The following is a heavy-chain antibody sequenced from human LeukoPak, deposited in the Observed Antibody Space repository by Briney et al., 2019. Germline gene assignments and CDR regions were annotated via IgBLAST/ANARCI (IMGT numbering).Heavy chain of an antibody. CDR1: GGSISSSRFY. Sequence: SGTPSPTCTVSGGSISSSRFYWGWIRPPPGEGLGGVGGIYYSGSTYYNPSLKSRVTISVDTSKNQFSLKLSSVTAADTAVYYWASLRRFLEWVLFDYFDYWGQGTLVTVSS. CDR3: ASLRRFLEWVLFDYFDY. V-gene: IGHV4-39*01. CDR2: IYYSGST. D-gene: IGHD3-3*01. J-gene: IGHJ4*02.